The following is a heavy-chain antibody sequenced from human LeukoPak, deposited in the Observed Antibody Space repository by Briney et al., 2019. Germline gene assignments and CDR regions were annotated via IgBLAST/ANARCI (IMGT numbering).Heavy chain of an antibody. J-gene: IGHJ4*02. CDR2: ISWNSGSI. D-gene: IGHD6-19*01. Sequence: GRSLRLSCAASGFTFDDYAMHWVRQAPGKGLEWVSGISWNSGSIGYADSVKGRFTISRDNAKNSLYLQMNSLRAEDMALYYCAKGRWLSSHFDYWGQGTLDTVSS. CDR1: GFTFDDYA. V-gene: IGHV3-9*03. CDR3: AKGRWLSSHFDY.